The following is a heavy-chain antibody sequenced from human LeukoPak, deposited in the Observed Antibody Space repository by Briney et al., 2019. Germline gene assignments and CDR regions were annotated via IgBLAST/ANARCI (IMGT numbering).Heavy chain of an antibody. D-gene: IGHD3-22*01. CDR1: GFTFSSYA. J-gene: IGHJ4*02. CDR2: ISGSGGST. V-gene: IGHV3-23*01. Sequence: QPGGSLRLSCAASGFTFSSYAMSWVRQAPGKGLEGVSAISGSGGSTYYADSVKGRFTISRDNSKNTLYLQMNSLRAEDTAVYYCAKDLKYDSSGYYPLTYDYWGQGTLVTVSS. CDR3: AKDLKYDSSGYYPLTYDY.